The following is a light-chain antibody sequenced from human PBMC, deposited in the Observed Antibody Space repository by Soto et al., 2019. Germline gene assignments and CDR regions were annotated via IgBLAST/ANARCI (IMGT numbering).Light chain of an antibody. CDR2: GAS. CDR1: QSVRSN. J-gene: IGKJ4*01. V-gene: IGKV3-15*01. Sequence: EIVMTQSPATLSVSPGERATLSCRASQSVRSNLAWYQQKPGQAPRLLVYGASTRATGIPARFSGSGSGTEFTLTISSLQSEDFAVYYCQQYTNWPLTFGGGTKVESK. CDR3: QQYTNWPLT.